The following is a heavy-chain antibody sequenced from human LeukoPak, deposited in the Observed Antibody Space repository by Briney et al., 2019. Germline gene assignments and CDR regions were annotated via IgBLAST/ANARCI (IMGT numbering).Heavy chain of an antibody. J-gene: IGHJ4*02. CDR2: IYYSGST. D-gene: IGHD1-26*01. CDR1: GGSISSYH. Sequence: SETLSLTCTVSGGSISSYHWSWIRQPPGKGLEWIGYIYYSGSTNYNPSLKSRVTISVDTSKNQFSLKLSSVTAADTAVYYCARQFSGAGSIDYWGQGTLVTVSS. CDR3: ARQFSGAGSIDY. V-gene: IGHV4-59*08.